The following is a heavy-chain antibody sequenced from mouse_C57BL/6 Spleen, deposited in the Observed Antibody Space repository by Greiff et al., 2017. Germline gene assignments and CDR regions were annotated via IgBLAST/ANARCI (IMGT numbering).Heavy chain of an antibody. J-gene: IGHJ4*01. CDR2: IDPNSGGT. CDR3: ARLGLAAMDY. V-gene: IGHV1-72*01. CDR1: GYTFTSYW. Sequence: QVQLKQPGAELVKPGASVKLSCKASGYTFTSYWMHWVKQRPGRGLEWIGRIDPNSGGTKYNEKFKSKATLTVDKPSSTAYMQLSSLTSEDSAVYYCARLGLAAMDYWGQGTSVTVSS.